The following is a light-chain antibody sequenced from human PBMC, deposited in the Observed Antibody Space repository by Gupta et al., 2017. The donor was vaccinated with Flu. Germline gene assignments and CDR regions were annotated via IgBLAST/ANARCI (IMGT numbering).Light chain of an antibody. CDR2: EVT. V-gene: IGLV2-14*01. CDR1: SSDIGGYNS. Sequence: QSALTQPASVSGSPGQSITISCTGTSSDIGGYNSVSWYQHHPGKAPKLMISEVTNRPSGVSNRFSGSKSGNTASLTISGLQAEDEADYYCSSYTSSTTHVFGPGTKVTVL. J-gene: IGLJ1*01. CDR3: SSYTSSTTHV.